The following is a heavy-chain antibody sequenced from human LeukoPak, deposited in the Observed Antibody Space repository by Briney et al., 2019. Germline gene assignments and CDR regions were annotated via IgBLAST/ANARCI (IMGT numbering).Heavy chain of an antibody. CDR3: AKGFVVVVSATQSSWFDP. Sequence: EPGGSLRLSCAASGFTFSTYGMSWVRQAPGKGLEWVSRISGSGIKKYYADSVRGRFTISRDTSQYMLYLQMNSLRAEDTAVYYCAKGFVVVVSATQSSWFDPWGQGTLVTVSS. CDR1: GFTFSTYG. CDR2: ISGSGIKK. V-gene: IGHV3-23*01. D-gene: IGHD2-15*01. J-gene: IGHJ5*02.